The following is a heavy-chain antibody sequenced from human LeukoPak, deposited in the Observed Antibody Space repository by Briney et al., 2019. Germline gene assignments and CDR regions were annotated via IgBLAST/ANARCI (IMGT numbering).Heavy chain of an antibody. D-gene: IGHD2-15*01. Sequence: ASVTVSCKTSGYTFTNYFVHWVRQAPGQGLEWMGYIIPDSGGADYDQRFQGRVTMTRDKSISTAYVELSSLRSDDTAVYYCSTEDKYCSGANCGKYWGQGTLVTVSS. CDR2: IIPDSGGA. CDR1: GYTFTNYF. J-gene: IGHJ4*02. V-gene: IGHV1-2*02. CDR3: STEDKYCSGANCGKY.